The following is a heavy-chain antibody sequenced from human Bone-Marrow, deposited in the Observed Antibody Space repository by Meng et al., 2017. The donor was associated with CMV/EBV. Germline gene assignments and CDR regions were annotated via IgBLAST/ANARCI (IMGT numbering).Heavy chain of an antibody. CDR1: GFTFSSYA. CDR2: ISYDGSNK. D-gene: IGHD4-11*01. J-gene: IGHJ4*02. V-gene: IGHV3-30*14. Sequence: GESLKISCAASGFTFSSYAMHWVRQAPGKGLEWVAVISYDGSNKYYADSVKGRFTISRDNSKNTLYLQMGSLRAEDMAVYYCARVTTVTTPYWGQGTLVTVSS. CDR3: ARVTTVTTPY.